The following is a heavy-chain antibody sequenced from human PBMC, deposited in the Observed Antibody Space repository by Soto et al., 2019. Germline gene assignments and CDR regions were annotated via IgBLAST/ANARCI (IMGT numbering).Heavy chain of an antibody. J-gene: IGHJ4*02. CDR3: ARVGIRQSGYGYRYSDY. CDR2: ISAYNGNT. Sequence: ASVKVSCKASGYTFTSYGISWVRQAPGQGLEWMGWISAYNGNTNYAQKLQGRVTMTTDTSTSTAYMELRSLRSDDTAVYYCARVGIRQSGYGYRYSDYWGQGTLVTVSS. CDR1: GYTFTSYG. V-gene: IGHV1-18*01. D-gene: IGHD5-18*01.